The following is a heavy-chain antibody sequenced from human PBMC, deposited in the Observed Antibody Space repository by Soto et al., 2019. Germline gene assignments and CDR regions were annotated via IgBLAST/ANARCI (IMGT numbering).Heavy chain of an antibody. Sequence: ASVKVACKASGYTFTIYGITGVRQAPGQGLEWMGWISAYNGNTNYAQKLQGRVTMTTDTSTSTAYMELRSLRSDDTAVYYCARVGGIAAAGTVLVWFDPWGQGTLVTVSS. CDR3: ARVGGIAAAGTVLVWFDP. CDR2: ISAYNGNT. D-gene: IGHD6-13*01. V-gene: IGHV1-18*01. CDR1: GYTFTIYG. J-gene: IGHJ5*02.